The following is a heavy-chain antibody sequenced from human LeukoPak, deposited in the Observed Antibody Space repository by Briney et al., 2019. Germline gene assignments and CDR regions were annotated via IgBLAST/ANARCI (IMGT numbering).Heavy chain of an antibody. D-gene: IGHD1-26*01. CDR3: ARDRYSGSYSDY. CDR2: ISYDGSNN. Sequence: GGSLRLSCAASGFTFSSYAMHWVRQAPGKGLEWVAVISYDGSNNYYADSVKGRFTISRDNSKNTLYLQMNSLRAEDTAVYYCARDRYSGSYSDYWGQGTLVTVSS. J-gene: IGHJ4*02. CDR1: GFTFSSYA. V-gene: IGHV3-30-3*01.